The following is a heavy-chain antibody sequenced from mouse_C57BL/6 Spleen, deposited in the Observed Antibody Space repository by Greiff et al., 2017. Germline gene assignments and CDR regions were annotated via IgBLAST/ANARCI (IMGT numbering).Heavy chain of an antibody. Sequence: EVQVVESGGDLVKPGGSLKLSCAASGFTFSSYGMSWVRQTPDKRLEWVATISSGGSYTYYPDSVKGRFTISRDNAKNTLYLQMSSLKSEDTAMYYCARRDGPYYAMDYWGQGTSVTVSS. V-gene: IGHV5-6*01. CDR2: ISSGGSYT. D-gene: IGHD2-3*01. J-gene: IGHJ4*01. CDR3: ARRDGPYYAMDY. CDR1: GFTFSSYG.